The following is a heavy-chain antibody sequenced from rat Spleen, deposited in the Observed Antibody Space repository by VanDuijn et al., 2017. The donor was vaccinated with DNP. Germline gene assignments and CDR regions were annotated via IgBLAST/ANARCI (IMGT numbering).Heavy chain of an antibody. CDR3: ARPDY. CDR2: ISYDGGST. V-gene: IGHV5-7*01. J-gene: IGHJ2*01. Sequence: EVQLVESGGGLVQPGRSLKLSCAVSGFTFSDYNMAWVRQAPKKGLEWVATISYDGGSTFYRDSVRGRFTISRDNAKSTLYLQMDSLRSEDTATYYCARPDYWGQGVMVTVSS. CDR1: GFTFSDYN.